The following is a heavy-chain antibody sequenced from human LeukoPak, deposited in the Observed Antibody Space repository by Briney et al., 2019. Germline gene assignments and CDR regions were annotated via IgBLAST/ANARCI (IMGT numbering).Heavy chain of an antibody. J-gene: IGHJ5*02. V-gene: IGHV4-39*01. Sequence: SETLSLTCTVSGGSISSSSYYWGWIRQPPGKGLEWIGSIYYSGSTYYNPSLKSRVTISVDTSKNQFSLKLSSVTAADTAVYYCARTTMVRGVSNWFDPWGQGTLVTVSS. D-gene: IGHD3-10*01. CDR1: GGSISSSSYY. CDR2: IYYSGST. CDR3: ARTTMVRGVSNWFDP.